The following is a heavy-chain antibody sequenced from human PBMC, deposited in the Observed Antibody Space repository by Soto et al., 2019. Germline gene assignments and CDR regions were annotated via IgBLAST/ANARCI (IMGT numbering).Heavy chain of an antibody. CDR2: ISAQNGNA. CDR1: GYTFNLYG. V-gene: IGHV1-18*01. CDR3: ARITSTSRALGY. Sequence: QVQLVQSGGEVKKPGASVKVSCKASGYTFNLYGITWVRQAPGEGPEWLGWISAQNGNATSAQRFKGRVTMTIETSTTTSYMELGSLTSDDTAIYYCARITSTSRALGYWGQGTLVTVSS. D-gene: IGHD3-3*01. J-gene: IGHJ4*02.